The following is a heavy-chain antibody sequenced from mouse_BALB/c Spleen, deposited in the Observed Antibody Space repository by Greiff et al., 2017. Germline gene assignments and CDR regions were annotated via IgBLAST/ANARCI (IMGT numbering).Heavy chain of an antibody. D-gene: IGHD1-3*01. Sequence: QVHVKQSGAELVRPGSSVKISCKASGYAFSSYWMNWVKQRPGQGLEWIGQIYPGDGDTNYNGKFKGKATLTADKSSSTAYMQLSSLTSEDSAVYFCARSGNSAWFAYWGQGTLVTVSA. CDR1: GYAFSSYW. J-gene: IGHJ3*01. V-gene: IGHV1-80*01. CDR2: IYPGDGDT. CDR3: ARSGNSAWFAY.